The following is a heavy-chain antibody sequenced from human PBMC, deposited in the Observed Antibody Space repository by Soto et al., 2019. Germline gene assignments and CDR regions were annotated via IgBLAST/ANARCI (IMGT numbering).Heavy chain of an antibody. D-gene: IGHD6-19*01. CDR2: ISNDGSKE. Sequence: GGSLRLCCVASGFTFSTYGIHWVRQAPGKGLEWVAVISNDGSKEYYADSVKGRFTISRDNSKNTLYLQMDSLRPEDTAFYYCAKEIKVAGDLDYWGHGTLVTVSS. CDR1: GFTFSTYG. V-gene: IGHV3-30*18. CDR3: AKEIKVAGDLDY. J-gene: IGHJ4*01.